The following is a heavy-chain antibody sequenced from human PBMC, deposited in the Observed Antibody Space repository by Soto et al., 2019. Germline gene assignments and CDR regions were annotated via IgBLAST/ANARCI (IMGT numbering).Heavy chain of an antibody. J-gene: IGHJ3*01. CDR2: IYTSGST. CDR3: AREGWERELAACSFHI. Sequence: SETLSLTCTVSGGSINGYYWSWIRQPAGKAPEWIGRIYTSGSTNYSPSLRGRVSMSMDASKNQFSLKLTSVTTADTAIYYCAREGWERELAACSFHIWGLGTMVTVSS. V-gene: IGHV4-4*07. CDR1: GGSINGYY. D-gene: IGHD1-26*01.